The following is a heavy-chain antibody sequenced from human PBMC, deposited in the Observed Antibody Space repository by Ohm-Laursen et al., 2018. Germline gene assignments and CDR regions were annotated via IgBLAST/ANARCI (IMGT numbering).Heavy chain of an antibody. CDR1: GFTFSTYW. D-gene: IGHD6-13*01. CDR3: AKVGIAEDY. J-gene: IGHJ4*02. Sequence: SLRLSCAASGFTFSTYWMNWFRQAPGKGLESVASINQDGSEKYFVDYVRGRFTIYRDNAKNSLYLQMNSLRAEDTAVYYCAKVGIAEDYWGQGTLVTVSS. V-gene: IGHV3-7*01. CDR2: INQDGSEK.